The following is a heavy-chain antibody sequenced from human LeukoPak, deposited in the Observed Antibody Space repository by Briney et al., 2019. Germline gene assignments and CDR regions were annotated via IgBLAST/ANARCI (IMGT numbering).Heavy chain of an antibody. CDR3: ARDSVVPAAIYYCYYYMDV. Sequence: SQTLSLTCTVSGGSISSGSYYWSWIRQPAGKGLEWIGRIYTSGSTNYNPSLKSRVTISVDTSKNQFSLKLSSVTAADTAVYYCARDSVVPAAIYYCYYYMDVWGKGTTVTVSS. CDR1: GGSISSGSYY. CDR2: IYTSGST. J-gene: IGHJ6*03. V-gene: IGHV4-61*02. D-gene: IGHD2-2*01.